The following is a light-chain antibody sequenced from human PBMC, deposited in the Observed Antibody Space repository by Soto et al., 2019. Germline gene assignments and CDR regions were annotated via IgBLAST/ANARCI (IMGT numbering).Light chain of an antibody. Sequence: EIVMTQSPATLSVSPGERATLSCRASQSVNSNLAWYQQKPGQAPRLLISGASTRATGVPARFSGSGSGTEFTLTISSLQSEDFAVYYCQHYKKWPYTVGQGTKLEIK. CDR1: QSVNSN. V-gene: IGKV3-15*01. CDR3: QHYKKWPYT. CDR2: GAS. J-gene: IGKJ2*01.